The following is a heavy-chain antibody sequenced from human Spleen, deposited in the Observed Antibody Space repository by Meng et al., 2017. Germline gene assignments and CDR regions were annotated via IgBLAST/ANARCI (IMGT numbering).Heavy chain of an antibody. Sequence: QGLPLGSGPGLGKPSGTLPLTCAVSGGSISSTKWWNWVRQTPGKGLEWIGEIYHSGSTNYNPSLKSRVTMSVDGSKNQFSLKLTSVTAADTAVYYCASYNSGWPQFDSWGQGTLVTVSS. V-gene: IGHV4-4*02. CDR2: IYHSGST. D-gene: IGHD6-19*01. CDR1: GGSISSTKW. J-gene: IGHJ4*02. CDR3: ASYNSGWPQFDS.